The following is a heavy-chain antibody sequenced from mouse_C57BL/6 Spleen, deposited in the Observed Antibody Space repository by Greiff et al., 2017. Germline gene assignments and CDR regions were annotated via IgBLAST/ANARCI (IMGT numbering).Heavy chain of an antibody. CDR3: ARAEDGYYDAMDY. Sequence: QVQLQQSGTELVKPGASVKLSCKASGYTFTSYWMHWVKQRPGQGLEWNGNINPSNGGTNYNEKFKSKATLTVDKSSSTAYMQLSSLTSEDSAVYYCARAEDGYYDAMDYWGQGTSVTVSS. D-gene: IGHD2-3*01. CDR1: GYTFTSYW. V-gene: IGHV1-53*01. CDR2: INPSNGGT. J-gene: IGHJ4*01.